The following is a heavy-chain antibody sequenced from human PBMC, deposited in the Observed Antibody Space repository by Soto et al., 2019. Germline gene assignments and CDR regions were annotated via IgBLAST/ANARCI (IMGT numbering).Heavy chain of an antibody. J-gene: IGHJ6*02. D-gene: IGHD6-13*01. CDR1: GFTFSSYA. CDR3: PPLPRAAAGKPYPEYYYYGMDV. Sequence: PGGSLRLSCAASGFTFSSYAMSWVRQAPGKGLEWVSAISGSGGSTYYADSVKGRFTISRDNSKNTLYLQMNSLRAEDTAVYYCPPLPRAAAGKPYPEYYYYGMDVWGQGTTVTVSS. V-gene: IGHV3-23*01. CDR2: ISGSGGST.